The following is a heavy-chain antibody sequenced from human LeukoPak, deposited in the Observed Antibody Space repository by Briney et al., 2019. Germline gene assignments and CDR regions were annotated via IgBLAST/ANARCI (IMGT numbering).Heavy chain of an antibody. V-gene: IGHV1-18*01. CDR3: ARVAYCGGDCYSEGPQPSFDY. J-gene: IGHJ4*02. Sequence: ASVKVSCKASGYTFTSYGISWVRQAPGQGLEWMGWISVYNGNTKYAQKLQGRVTMTTDTSTSTAYMELRSLRSDDTAVYYCARVAYCGGDCYSEGPQPSFDYWGQGTLVTVSS. CDR1: GYTFTSYG. CDR2: ISVYNGNT. D-gene: IGHD2-21*02.